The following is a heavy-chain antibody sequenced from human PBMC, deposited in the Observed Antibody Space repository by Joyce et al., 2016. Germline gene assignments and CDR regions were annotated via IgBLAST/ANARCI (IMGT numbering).Heavy chain of an antibody. CDR3: ARELRGRYYYGMDV. J-gene: IGHJ6*02. D-gene: IGHD3-16*01. Sequence: EVQLLESGGGLIQPGGSLRLSCAASGFTLSNYAMSWVRQAPGKGLEGVSPKGRFTISRDDSKNTLYLQMSSLRAEDTAVYYCARELRGRYYYGMDVWGQGTTVTVSS. CDR1: GFTLSNYA. V-gene: IGHV3-23*01.